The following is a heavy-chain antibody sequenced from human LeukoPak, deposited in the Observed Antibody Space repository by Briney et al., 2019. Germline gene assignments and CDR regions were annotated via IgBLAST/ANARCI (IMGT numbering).Heavy chain of an antibody. Sequence: ASVKVSCKASGYTFTSSDINWVRQATGQGLEWMGWVNPKTGRTGYAQKFQGRVTVTTNTSTSSAYMEVSSLRFEDTAVYYCARGRPGVAAAGTYDYWGQGTLITVSS. CDR3: ARGRPGVAAAGTYDY. CDR1: GYTFTSSD. CDR2: VNPKTGRT. V-gene: IGHV1-8*01. D-gene: IGHD6-13*01. J-gene: IGHJ4*02.